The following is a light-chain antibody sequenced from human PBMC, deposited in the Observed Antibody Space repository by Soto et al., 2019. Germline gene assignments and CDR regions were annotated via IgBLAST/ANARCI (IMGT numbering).Light chain of an antibody. Sequence: QSVLTQPASVSGSPGQSITISCTGTHSDIGNYNYVSWYQHFPGKAPKLMIYDVGSRPSGVSSRFSGSKSGNTASLAISGLQAEDEADYYCNSYREDHPRFYVFGTGTKVTVL. CDR2: DVG. J-gene: IGLJ1*01. CDR1: HSDIGNYNY. V-gene: IGLV2-14*03. CDR3: NSYREDHPRFYV.